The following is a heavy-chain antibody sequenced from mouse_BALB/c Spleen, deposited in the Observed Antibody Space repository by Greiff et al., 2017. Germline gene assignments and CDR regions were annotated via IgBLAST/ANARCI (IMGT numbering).Heavy chain of an antibody. Sequence: EVKLMESGGGLVKPGGSLKLSCAASGFTFSSYAMSWVRQTPEKRLEWVASISSGGSTYYPDSVKGRFTISRDNARNILYLQMSSLRSEDTAMYYCARGRDYSYAMDYWGQGTSVTVSS. CDR2: ISSGGST. CDR3: ARGRDYSYAMDY. V-gene: IGHV5-6-5*01. CDR1: GFTFSSYA. D-gene: IGHD2-13*01. J-gene: IGHJ4*01.